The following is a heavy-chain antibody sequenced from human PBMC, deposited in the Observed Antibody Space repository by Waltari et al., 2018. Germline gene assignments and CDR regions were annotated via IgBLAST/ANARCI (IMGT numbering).Heavy chain of an antibody. CDR1: GFTFSNYW. V-gene: IGHV3-7*01. Sequence: EVQVVESGGGLVQPGGSLRLSCVASGFTFSNYWMSWVRPAPGKGLEWVANIKPDGSEKNHVDSVKGRFTISRDNAKNSLYLQMNSLRAEDTAVYYCVQGGFYYADWGQGTLVTVSS. CDR2: IKPDGSEK. J-gene: IGHJ4*02. D-gene: IGHD3-10*01. CDR3: VQGGFYYAD.